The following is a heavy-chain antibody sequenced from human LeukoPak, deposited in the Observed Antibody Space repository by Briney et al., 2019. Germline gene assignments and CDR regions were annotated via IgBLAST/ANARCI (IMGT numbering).Heavy chain of an antibody. CDR3: ARLGIITAAGSNDY. V-gene: IGHV3-23*01. CDR1: GFTFSSYA. CDR2: IRGSGGST. Sequence: GGSLRLSCAASGFTFSSYAMSWVRQAPGKGLEWVSAIRGSGGSTYYADSVKGRFTISRDNSKNTLYLQMNSLRAEDTAVYYCARLGIITAAGSNDYWGQGTLVTVSS. D-gene: IGHD6-13*01. J-gene: IGHJ4*02.